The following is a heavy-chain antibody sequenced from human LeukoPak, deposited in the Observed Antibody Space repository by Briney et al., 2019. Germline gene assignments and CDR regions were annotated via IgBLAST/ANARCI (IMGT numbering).Heavy chain of an antibody. Sequence: GESLKISCKGSGYNFTTYWIGWVRQMPGKGLEGMGIIYPVDSKTRYSPSFQGQVTISADKSISTAYLQWSSLKASDTAMYYCAREVEMATRISGEDDYFDYWGQGTLVTVSS. CDR2: IYPVDSKT. J-gene: IGHJ4*02. D-gene: IGHD5-24*01. CDR1: GYNFTTYW. CDR3: AREVEMATRISGEDDYFDY. V-gene: IGHV5-51*01.